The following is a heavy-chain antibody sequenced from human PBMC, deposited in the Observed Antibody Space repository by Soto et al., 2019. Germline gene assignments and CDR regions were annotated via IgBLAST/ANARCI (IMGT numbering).Heavy chain of an antibody. CDR2: IYTTRSP. CDR3: ARSPAYGDYANLDN. Sequence: XETLSLTCTVSGYSVSKYYWNWIRQPAGKGLEWIGRIYTTRSPNYNPSLKSRVTMSVDTSKNQFSLKLNLSSVTAADTAVYYCARSPAYGDYANLDNWGQGTLVTVSS. V-gene: IGHV4-4*07. CDR1: GYSVSKYY. D-gene: IGHD4-17*01. J-gene: IGHJ4*02.